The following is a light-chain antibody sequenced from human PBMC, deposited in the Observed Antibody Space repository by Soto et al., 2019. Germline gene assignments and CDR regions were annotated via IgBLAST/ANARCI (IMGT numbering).Light chain of an antibody. CDR3: HQNYNVPPWT. CDR2: AAS. J-gene: IGKJ1*01. Sequence: IQMTQPPPSLSASVGDRVAITCRSSQSISNYLDWYQVKPGKAPKLLIYAASSLQSGVPSRFSGSGSGTEFTLTISSLQAEDFATYYCHQNYNVPPWTFGQGTKVEI. V-gene: IGKV1-39*01. CDR1: QSISNY.